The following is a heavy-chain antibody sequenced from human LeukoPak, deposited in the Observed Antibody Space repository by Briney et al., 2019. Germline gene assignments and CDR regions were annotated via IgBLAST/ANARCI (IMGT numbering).Heavy chain of an antibody. CDR2: IYHSGST. J-gene: IGHJ3*02. CDR1: GYSISSGYY. Sequence: SETLSLTCTVSGYSISSGYYWGWIRQPPGKGLEWIGSIYHSGSTYYNPSLKSRVTISVGTSKNQFSLKLSSVTAADTAVYYCASGKNYYDSSGYYYDDAFDIWGQGTMVTVSS. D-gene: IGHD3-22*01. CDR3: ASGKNYYDSSGYYYDDAFDI. V-gene: IGHV4-38-2*02.